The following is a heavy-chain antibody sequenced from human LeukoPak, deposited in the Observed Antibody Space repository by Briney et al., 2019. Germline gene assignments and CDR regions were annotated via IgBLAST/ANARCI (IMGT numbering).Heavy chain of an antibody. Sequence: PSETLSLTCTVSGGSISSYYWSWIRQPPGKGLEWIGYIYYSGSTNYNPSLKSRVTISVDTSKNQFSLKLSSVTAADTAVYYCARDNSGSYYYYYGMDVWGQGTTVTASS. CDR1: GGSISSYY. CDR2: IYYSGST. CDR3: ARDNSGSYYYYYGMDV. D-gene: IGHD1-26*01. J-gene: IGHJ6*02. V-gene: IGHV4-59*01.